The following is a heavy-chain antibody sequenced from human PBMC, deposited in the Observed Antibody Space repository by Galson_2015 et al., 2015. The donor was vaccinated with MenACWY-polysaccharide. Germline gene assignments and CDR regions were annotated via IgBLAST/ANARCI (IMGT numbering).Heavy chain of an antibody. CDR1: GYDFPTYW. CDR2: IYPGDSDS. J-gene: IGHJ6*03. D-gene: IGHD3-9*01. Sequence: QSGAEVKKPGEFLQISCKGSGYDFPTYWIAWVRQMPGKGLERMGIIYPGDSDSTYSPSFQGQVTFSVDKSITTAYLQWASLKASDTAIYYCARLTGPYSYYFYYMDVWGKGTTVTVSS. CDR3: ARLTGPYSYYFYYMDV. V-gene: IGHV5-51*01.